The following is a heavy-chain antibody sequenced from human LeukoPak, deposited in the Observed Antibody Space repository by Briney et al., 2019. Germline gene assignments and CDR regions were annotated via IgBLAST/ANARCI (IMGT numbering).Heavy chain of an antibody. CDR1: RGSLSGYH. Sequence: PSETLSLTCAVYRGSLSGYHWSWIRQPPGKGLEWIGEINQSGGTNYNPSLQSRVTISIDTSKNQFSLKLRSVTAADTAVYYCARHKNRQLERRDNYFDYWGQGTLVTVSS. J-gene: IGHJ4*02. D-gene: IGHD1-1*01. CDR2: INQSGGT. CDR3: ARHKNRQLERRDNYFDY. V-gene: IGHV4-34*01.